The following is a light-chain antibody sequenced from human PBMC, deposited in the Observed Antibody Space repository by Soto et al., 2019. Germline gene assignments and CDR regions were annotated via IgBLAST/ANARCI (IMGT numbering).Light chain of an antibody. CDR2: GNS. J-gene: IGLJ2*01. V-gene: IGLV1-40*01. CDR1: SSNIGAGYD. CDR3: QSYDSSLSGSNVV. Sequence: QAVVTQPPSVSGAPGQRVTISCTGSSSNIGAGYDVHWYQQLPGTAPKLLIYGNSNRPSGVLDRFSGSKSGTSASLAITGLQAEDEADYYCQSYDSSLSGSNVVFGGGTKLTVL.